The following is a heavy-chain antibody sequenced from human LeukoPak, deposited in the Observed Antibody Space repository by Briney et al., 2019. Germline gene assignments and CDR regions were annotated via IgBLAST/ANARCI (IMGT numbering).Heavy chain of an antibody. Sequence: GGSLRLSCAASGFTFSSYGMHWVRQAPGKGLEWVAFIRYDGNNKYYADSVKGRFTISRDNSKNALCLQMNSLRAEDTAVYYCAKESGYYPNYFDYWGQGTLVTVSS. D-gene: IGHD3-22*01. CDR1: GFTFSSYG. CDR2: IRYDGNNK. V-gene: IGHV3-30*02. CDR3: AKESGYYPNYFDY. J-gene: IGHJ4*02.